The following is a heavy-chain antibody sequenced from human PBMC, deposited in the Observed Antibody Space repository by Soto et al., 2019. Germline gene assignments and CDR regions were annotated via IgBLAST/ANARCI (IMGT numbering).Heavy chain of an antibody. J-gene: IGHJ3*02. CDR2: INPNSGGT. V-gene: IGHV1-2*02. Sequence: ASVKVSCKASAGTFPHYALSWVRQAPGQGLEWMGWINPNSGGTNYAQKFQGRVTMTRDTSISTAYMELSRLRSDDTAVYYCAREGDAFDIWGQGTMVTVSS. CDR3: AREGDAFDI. CDR1: AGTFPHYA.